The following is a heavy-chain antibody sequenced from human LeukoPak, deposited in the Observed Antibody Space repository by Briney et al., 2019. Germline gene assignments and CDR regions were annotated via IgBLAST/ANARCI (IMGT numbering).Heavy chain of an antibody. V-gene: IGHV1-46*01. D-gene: IGHD1-1*01. CDR2: INPSGGST. CDR1: GYTFTSYH. CDR3: AREAWNDIDY. J-gene: IGHJ4*02. Sequence: ASVKVSCEASGYTFTSYHILWVRQAPGQGLEWMGIINPSGGSTNYAQKFQGRVTMTRDTSTSTVYMELSSLRSEETAVYYCAREAWNDIDYWGQGTLVTVSS.